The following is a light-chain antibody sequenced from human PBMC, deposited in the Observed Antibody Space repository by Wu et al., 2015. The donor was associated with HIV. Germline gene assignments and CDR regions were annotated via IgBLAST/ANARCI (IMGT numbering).Light chain of an antibody. V-gene: IGKV3-20*01. J-gene: IGKJ1*01. CDR2: AAS. CDR1: QSVRSNH. CDR3: QQYGTSRT. Sequence: EIVLTQSPGTLSLSPGERATLSCRASQSVRSNHLAWYQQTPGQAPRLLIYAASTRAAGIPDRFSGSGSGTDFTLTISRLEPEDFAVYYCQQYGTSRTFGQGPRW.